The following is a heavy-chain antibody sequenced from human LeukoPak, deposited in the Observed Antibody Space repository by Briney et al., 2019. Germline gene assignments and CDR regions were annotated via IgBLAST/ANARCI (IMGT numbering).Heavy chain of an antibody. J-gene: IGHJ2*01. CDR1: GYTFTSYD. Sequence: ASVKVSCKASGYTFTSYDINWVRQAPGQGLEWMGWIIPNSGGTNYAQKFQGRVTMTRDTSISTAYMDLSRLRSGDTAVYYCARGGAAPEGYWFFDLWGRGTLVTVSS. V-gene: IGHV1-2*02. D-gene: IGHD6-13*01. CDR3: ARGGAAPEGYWFFDL. CDR2: IIPNSGGT.